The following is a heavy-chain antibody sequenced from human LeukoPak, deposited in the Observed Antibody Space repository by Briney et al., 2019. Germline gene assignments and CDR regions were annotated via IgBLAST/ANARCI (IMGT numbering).Heavy chain of an antibody. CDR2: IGGSGSDT. V-gene: IGHV3-11*06. CDR1: GFTFSDDY. Sequence: GGSLRLSCAASGFTFSDDYMTWIRQVPGKGLESIAYIGGSGSDTNYADSVRGRFTISRDNARSSLFLQMNSLTAEDSAVYFCVRHTRTAAFWGQGALVAVSS. CDR3: VRHTRTAAF. D-gene: IGHD2-15*01. J-gene: IGHJ4*02.